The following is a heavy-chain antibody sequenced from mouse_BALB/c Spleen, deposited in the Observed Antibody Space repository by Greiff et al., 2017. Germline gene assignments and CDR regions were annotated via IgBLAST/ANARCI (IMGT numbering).Heavy chain of an antibody. V-gene: IGHV1S81*02. CDR1: GYTFTSYW. CDR3: ARSNYSYAMDY. D-gene: IGHD2-5*01. Sequence: QVQLKQSGAELVKPGASVKLSCKASGYTFTSYWMHWVKQRPGQGLEWIGEINPSNGRTNYNEKFKSKATLTVDKSSSTAYMQLSSLTSEDSAVYYCARSNYSYAMDYWGQGTSVTVSS. J-gene: IGHJ4*01. CDR2: INPSNGRT.